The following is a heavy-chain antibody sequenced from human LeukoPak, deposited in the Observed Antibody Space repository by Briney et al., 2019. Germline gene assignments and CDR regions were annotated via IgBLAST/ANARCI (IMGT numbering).Heavy chain of an antibody. J-gene: IGHJ4*02. CDR1: GESFSGYY. CDR2: INHSGST. Sequence: PAETLSLTCAVYGESFSGYYWSWLRQPPGKGLEWIGEINHSGSTNYKPSLKSRVTISGDKDKNQYALKLSSVTAADTSVYYCARGGRFGAGNDYWGQGTLVTVSS. D-gene: IGHD3-10*01. V-gene: IGHV4-34*01. CDR3: ARGGRFGAGNDY.